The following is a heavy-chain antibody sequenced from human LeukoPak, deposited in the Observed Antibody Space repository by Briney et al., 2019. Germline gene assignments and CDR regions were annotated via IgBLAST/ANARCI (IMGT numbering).Heavy chain of an antibody. CDR2: VNRQGST. V-gene: IGHV4-4*02. CDR3: SRQGGPYRPFHY. J-gene: IGHJ4*02. CDR1: GGSISRYNY. Sequence: PSETLSLTCAVSGGSISRYNYWTWVRPPREEGVEWIGVVNRQGSTNYNPSLMGRVAISVDKSENHVSFQFTSAAGADTAVYYCSRQGGPYRPFHYAGERTLVTVSS.